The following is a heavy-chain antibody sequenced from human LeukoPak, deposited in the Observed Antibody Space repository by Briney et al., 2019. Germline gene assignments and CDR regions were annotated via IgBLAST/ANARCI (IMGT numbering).Heavy chain of an antibody. Sequence: RQAPGKGLEWVSVIYSGGSTYYADSVKGRFTISRDSSKNTLYLQMNSLRAEDTAVYYCARDLGYWGQGTLVTVSS. CDR2: IYSGGST. CDR3: ARDLGY. V-gene: IGHV3-53*01. J-gene: IGHJ4*02.